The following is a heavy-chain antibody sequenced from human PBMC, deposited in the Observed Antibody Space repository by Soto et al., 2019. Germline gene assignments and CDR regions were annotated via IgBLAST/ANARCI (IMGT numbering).Heavy chain of an antibody. CDR2: TYYRSKWYN. V-gene: IGHV6-1*01. Sequence: SHTLSLTCVISGYSVSGDSAAWNLIRQSPSRGLEWLGRTYYRSKWYNDYAVSVKSRITINPDTSKNQFSLHLHSVTPEDTAVYYCAGVTWFRGMDVWGQGTPVTVSS. CDR1: GYSVSGDSAA. J-gene: IGHJ6*02. CDR3: AGVTWFRGMDV. D-gene: IGHD3-10*01.